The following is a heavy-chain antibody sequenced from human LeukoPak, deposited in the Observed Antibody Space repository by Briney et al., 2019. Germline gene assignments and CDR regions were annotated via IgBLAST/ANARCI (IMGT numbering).Heavy chain of an antibody. CDR2: IYYSGST. J-gene: IGHJ6*02. CDR1: GGSISSSSYY. D-gene: IGHD5-18*01. Sequence: SETLSLTCTVSGGSISSSSYYWGWIRQPPGKGLEWIGGIYYSGSTYYNPSLKSRVTISVDTSKNQFSLKLSSVTAADTAVYYCARGRLQLWLERTGMDVWGQGTTVTVSS. V-gene: IGHV4-39*01. CDR3: ARGRLQLWLERTGMDV.